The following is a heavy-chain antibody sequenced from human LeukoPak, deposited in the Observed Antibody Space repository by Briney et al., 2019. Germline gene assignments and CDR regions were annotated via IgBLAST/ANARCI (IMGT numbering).Heavy chain of an antibody. V-gene: IGHV4-34*01. D-gene: IGHD3-10*01. CDR3: ARGRINFYGSGSFYYY. CDR2: INHSGST. CDR1: GGSFSGYY. Sequence: SETLSLTCAVYGGSFSGYYWSWIRQPPGKGREWIGEINHSGSTNYNPSLKSRVTISVDTSKNQFSLKLSSVTAADTAVYYCARGRINFYGSGSFYYYWGQGTLVTVSS. J-gene: IGHJ4*02.